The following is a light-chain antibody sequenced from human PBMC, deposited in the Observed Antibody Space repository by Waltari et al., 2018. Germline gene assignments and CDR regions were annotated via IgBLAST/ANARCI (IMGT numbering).Light chain of an antibody. Sequence: EVVSTQSPDTLSLSPGERATLSCRASQSLTKRYLAWYQQRPGQAPRLLIYGASSRAAGIPDRFSGSGSGTDFTLNISRLEPEDSAVYYCQQYGSSVLYTFGQGTKLEIK. CDR3: QQYGSSVLYT. CDR1: QSLTKRY. CDR2: GAS. V-gene: IGKV3-20*01. J-gene: IGKJ2*01.